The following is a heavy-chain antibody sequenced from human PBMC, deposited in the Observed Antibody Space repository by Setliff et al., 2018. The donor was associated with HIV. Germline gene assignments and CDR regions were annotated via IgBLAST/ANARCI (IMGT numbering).Heavy chain of an antibody. CDR2: FDLEDGET. V-gene: IGHV1-24*01. J-gene: IGHJ4*02. CDR3: ARDPTGGAARFDY. D-gene: IGHD6-6*01. CDR1: GYSVTELS. Sequence: ASVKVSCKVSGYSVTELSIHWVRQAPGKGLEWMGSFDLEDGETIYAQKFQGRVTMTEDTSTDTAYMELSSLRSEDTAVYYCARDPTGGAARFDYWGQGTLVTVSS.